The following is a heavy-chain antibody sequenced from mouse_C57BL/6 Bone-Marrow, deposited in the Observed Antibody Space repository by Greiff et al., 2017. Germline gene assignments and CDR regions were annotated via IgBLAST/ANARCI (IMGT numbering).Heavy chain of an antibody. Sequence: EVKLVESGGGLVQPGGSMKLSCVASGFTFSNYWMNWVRQSPEKGLEWVAQIRFKSDNYATHYAESVKGRFTISSDDSKSSVYLQMNNLRAEDTGIYYCISNPAWFAYWGQGTLVTVSA. CDR2: IRFKSDNYAT. V-gene: IGHV6-3*01. CDR1: GFTFSNYW. D-gene: IGHD2-5*01. CDR3: ISNPAWFAY. J-gene: IGHJ3*01.